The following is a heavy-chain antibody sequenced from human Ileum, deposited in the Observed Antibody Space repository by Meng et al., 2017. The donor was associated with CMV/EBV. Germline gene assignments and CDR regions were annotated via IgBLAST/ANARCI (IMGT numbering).Heavy chain of an antibody. CDR2: IHDSRTT. Sequence: SETLSLTCTVSGDSVTSTTYYWGWVRQSPGMGLEWIGVIHDSRTTYYNPFLKSRITIFVDTSKNQFSLKVTSVTAADTSVYFCLCYTEGWTRDFWGQGTLVTVSS. V-gene: IGHV4-39*01. D-gene: IGHD2-15*01. J-gene: IGHJ4*02. CDR3: LCYTEGWTRDF. CDR1: GDSVTSTTYY.